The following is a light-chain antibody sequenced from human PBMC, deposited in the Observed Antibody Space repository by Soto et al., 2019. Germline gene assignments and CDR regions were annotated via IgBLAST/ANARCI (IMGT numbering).Light chain of an antibody. J-gene: IGKJ5*01. Sequence: EIVLTQSPATLSLSPGERAILSCSFSQSVSTFLAWFQQKPGQPPRLLIYNASNRTTGIAARFSGSGSGTDFTLTISSLEPEDFAVYYCQQRGDWPPITFGQGTRLEIK. CDR1: QSVSTF. V-gene: IGKV3-11*01. CDR3: QQRGDWPPIT. CDR2: NAS.